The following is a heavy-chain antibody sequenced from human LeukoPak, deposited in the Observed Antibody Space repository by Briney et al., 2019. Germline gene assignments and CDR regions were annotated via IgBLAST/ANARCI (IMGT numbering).Heavy chain of an antibody. J-gene: IGHJ6*02. V-gene: IGHV3-23*01. CDR2: ISGSGSST. Sequence: GGSLRLSCAASGFTLSSFAMSWVRQPPGKGLEWVSGISGSGSSTYYGDSVKGRFSISRDNSKNTLYLQLNSLRAEDTAMYYCAKDLVVAVMLGHFYFFGMDVWGQGTTVSAS. D-gene: IGHD2-2*01. CDR3: AKDLVVAVMLGHFYFFGMDV. CDR1: GFTLSSFA.